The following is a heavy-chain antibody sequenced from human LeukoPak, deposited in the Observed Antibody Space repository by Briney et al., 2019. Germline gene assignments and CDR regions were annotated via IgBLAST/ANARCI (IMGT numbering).Heavy chain of an antibody. CDR2: IYSGGST. V-gene: IGHV3-53*01. D-gene: IGHD4-17*01. CDR1: GFPFSTYA. J-gene: IGHJ6*02. Sequence: PGGSLRLSCVASGFPFSTYAMHWVRQAPGKGLEWVSVIYSGGSTYYADSVKGRFTISRDNSKNTLYLQMNSLRAEDTAVYYCARDPATVTNYYGMDVWGQGTTVTVSS. CDR3: ARDPATVTNYYGMDV.